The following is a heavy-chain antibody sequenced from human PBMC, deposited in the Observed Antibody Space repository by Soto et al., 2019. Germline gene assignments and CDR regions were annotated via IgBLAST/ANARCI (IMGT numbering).Heavy chain of an antibody. CDR1: GFTFSSYG. CDR2: ISYDGSNK. CDR3: AKRLWATHYYYGMDV. V-gene: IGHV3-30*18. J-gene: IGHJ6*02. D-gene: IGHD5-18*01. Sequence: GGSLRLSCAASGFTFSSYGMHWVRQAPGKGLEWVAVISYDGSNKYYADSVKGRFTISRDNSKNTLYLQMNSLRAEDTAVYYCAKRLWATHYYYGMDVWGQGTTVTVSS.